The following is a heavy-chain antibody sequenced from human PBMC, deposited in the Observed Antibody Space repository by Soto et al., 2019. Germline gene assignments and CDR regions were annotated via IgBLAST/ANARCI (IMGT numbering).Heavy chain of an antibody. CDR1: GGTFSSYA. J-gene: IGHJ6*02. D-gene: IGHD5-12*01. V-gene: IGHV1-69*01. CDR2: IIPIFGTA. CDR3: AREPKGSGYVLTNYYYSYGMDV. Sequence: QVQLVQSGAEVKKPGSSVKVSCKASGGTFSSYAISWVRQAPGQGLEWMGGIIPIFGTANYAQKFQGRVTLTADQSTSTAYMELSSVRSEDTAVYYCAREPKGSGYVLTNYYYSYGMDVWGHGTTVTVSS.